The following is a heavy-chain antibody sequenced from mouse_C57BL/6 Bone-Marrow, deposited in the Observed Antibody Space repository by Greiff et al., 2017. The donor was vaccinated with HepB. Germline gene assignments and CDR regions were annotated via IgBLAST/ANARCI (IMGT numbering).Heavy chain of an antibody. Sequence: VKLMESGAELARPGASVKMSCKASGYTFTSYTMHWVKQRPGQGLEWIGYINPSSGYTKYNQKFKDKATLTADKSSSTAYMQLSSLTSEASAVSYCAGSYYGSSYDYFDIWGRGTTLTVSS. J-gene: IGHJ2*01. CDR3: AGSYYGSSYDYFDI. D-gene: IGHD1-1*01. CDR1: GYTFTSYT. CDR2: INPSSGYT. V-gene: IGHV1-4*01.